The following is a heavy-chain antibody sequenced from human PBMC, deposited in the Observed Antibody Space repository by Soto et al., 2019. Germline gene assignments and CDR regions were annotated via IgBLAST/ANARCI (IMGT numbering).Heavy chain of an antibody. CDR1: GYTFTSYY. V-gene: IGHV1-46*01. Sequence: GASVKVSCKASGYTFTSYYMHWVRQAPGQGLEWMGIINPSGGSTSYAQKFQGRVTMTRDTSTSTVYMELSSLRSEDTAAYYCARDALRIVVVTAAKYNWFDPWGQGTLVTVSS. CDR3: ARDALRIVVVTAAKYNWFDP. D-gene: IGHD2-21*02. J-gene: IGHJ5*02. CDR2: INPSGGST.